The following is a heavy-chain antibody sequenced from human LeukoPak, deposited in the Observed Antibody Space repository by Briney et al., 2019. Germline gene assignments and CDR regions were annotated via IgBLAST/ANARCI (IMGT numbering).Heavy chain of an antibody. J-gene: IGHJ4*02. D-gene: IGHD1-26*01. Sequence: GGSLRLSCAASGFSFSDHEMNWVRQAPGKGLEWVSYLSSSGNAYYADSVKGRFTISRDNPKNSLYLQMTSLRADDTAVYYCASGRGSYSPDYWGQGTLVTVSS. CDR2: LSSSGNA. V-gene: IGHV3-48*03. CDR3: ASGRGSYSPDY. CDR1: GFSFSDHE.